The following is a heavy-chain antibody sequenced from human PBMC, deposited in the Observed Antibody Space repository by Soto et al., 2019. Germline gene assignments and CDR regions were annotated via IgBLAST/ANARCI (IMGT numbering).Heavy chain of an antibody. CDR1: GFTFSSYA. Sequence: PGGSLRLSCAASGFTFSSYAMSWVRQAPGKGLEWVSAISGSSGTTYYADSVKGRFTISRDNSKNTLYLQMNSLRAEDTAVYYCAYSSTPFDYWGQGTQVTVSS. J-gene: IGHJ4*02. CDR2: ISGSSGTT. V-gene: IGHV3-23*01. D-gene: IGHD6-13*01. CDR3: AYSSTPFDY.